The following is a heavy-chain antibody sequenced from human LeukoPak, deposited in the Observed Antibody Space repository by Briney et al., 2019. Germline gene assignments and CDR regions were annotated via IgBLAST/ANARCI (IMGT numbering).Heavy chain of an antibody. CDR1: GGSISNYY. CDR2: IHYSGST. D-gene: IGHD2-15*01. Sequence: PSETLSLTCTVSGGSISNYYWSWIRQPPGKGLEWIGSIHYSGSTNYNPSLKSRVTISVDTSKNQFSLKLSSVTAADTAVYYCARGYCSGGSCYSYYYYNYMDVWGKGTTVTVSS. J-gene: IGHJ6*03. CDR3: ARGYCSGGSCYSYYYYNYMDV. V-gene: IGHV4-59*12.